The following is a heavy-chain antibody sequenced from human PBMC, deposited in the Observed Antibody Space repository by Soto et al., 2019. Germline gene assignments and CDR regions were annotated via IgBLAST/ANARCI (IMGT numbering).Heavy chain of an antibody. CDR1: GFTFTSSA. CDR3: AEVRRRTMIANKWSDX. Sequence: SVKVSCKASGFTFTSSAMQWVRQARGQRLEWIGWIVVGSGNTNYAQKFQERVTITRDMSTSTAYMELSSLRAEDTAVYYCAEVRRRTMIANKWSDXWGQGTLVTVSS. D-gene: IGHD3-22*01. V-gene: IGHV1-58*02. J-gene: IGHJ5*02. CDR2: IVVGSGNT.